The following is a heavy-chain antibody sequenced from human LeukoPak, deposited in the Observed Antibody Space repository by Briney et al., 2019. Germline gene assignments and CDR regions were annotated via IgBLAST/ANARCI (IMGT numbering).Heavy chain of an antibody. CDR2: ISSSSGYI. V-gene: IGHV3-21*01. CDR1: GYTFSIYS. CDR3: ARDTDYDSRSI. Sequence: PGGSLRLSCAASGYTFSIYSMNWVRQAPGRGLEWGSSISSSSGYIYYADSVKGRFTISRDNAKNSLYLQMNSLRAEDTAVYYCARDTDYDSRSIWGQGTMVTVSS. D-gene: IGHD5-12*01. J-gene: IGHJ3*02.